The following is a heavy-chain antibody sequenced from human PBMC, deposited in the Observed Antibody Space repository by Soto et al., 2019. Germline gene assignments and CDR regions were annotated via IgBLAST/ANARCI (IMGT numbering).Heavy chain of an antibody. D-gene: IGHD3-10*01. CDR1: GGSISSGGYY. V-gene: IGHV4-31*03. CDR2: IYYSGST. J-gene: IGHJ4*02. Sequence: QVQLQESGPGLVKPSQTLSLTCTVSGGSISSGGYYWSWIRQHPGKGLEWIGYIYYSGSTYYNPSLKSRVTRSVDTSKNQFSRKLSSVTAADTAVYYSARFQLGGYGSGSYGHFDYWGQGTLVTVSS. CDR3: ARFQLGGYGSGSYGHFDY.